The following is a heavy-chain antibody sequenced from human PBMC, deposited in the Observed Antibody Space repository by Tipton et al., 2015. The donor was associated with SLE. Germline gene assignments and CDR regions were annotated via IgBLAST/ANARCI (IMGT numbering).Heavy chain of an antibody. CDR1: GFTIHGRA. CDR2: IKRDDYET. Sequence: SLRLSCAASGFTIHGRAMHWVRQVPGKGLEWVSLIKRDDYETYYADSVKGRFTISRDNSKNTLYLQMNSLRDEDTAIYYCANSPRKWVATGPNYSYDIDVWGQGTTVTVSS. J-gene: IGHJ6*02. CDR3: ANSPRKWVATGPNYSYDIDV. V-gene: IGHV3-23*03. D-gene: IGHD1-14*01.